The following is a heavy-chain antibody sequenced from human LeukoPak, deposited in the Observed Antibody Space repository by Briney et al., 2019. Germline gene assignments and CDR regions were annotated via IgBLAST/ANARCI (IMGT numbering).Heavy chain of an antibody. D-gene: IGHD3-3*01. CDR3: ARRDWVSGAVRSFDI. CDR1: GFSFSDYY. CDR2: ISNDSVDK. V-gene: IGHV3-11*04. Sequence: GGSLRLSCVGSGFSFSDYYMSWIRQAPGKGLEWVSYISNDSVDKYYVDSVRGRFTISRDNAKKSMYLQMSGLRVEDTAVYYCARRDWVSGAVRSFDIWGQGTMVTVSS. J-gene: IGHJ3*02.